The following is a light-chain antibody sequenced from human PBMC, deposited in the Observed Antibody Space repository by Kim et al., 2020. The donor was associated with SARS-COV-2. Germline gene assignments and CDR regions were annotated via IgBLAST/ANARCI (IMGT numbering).Light chain of an antibody. CDR2: GAS. Sequence: VSPRDRACLSCRASQSVRSNLAWYHQKPGQAPRLLSYGASTRATGIPARFSGSGSGTEFTLIISSLQSEDFAVYYCQQYNNWPLTFGGGTKVDIK. CDR3: QQYNNWPLT. CDR1: QSVRSN. J-gene: IGKJ4*01. V-gene: IGKV3-15*01.